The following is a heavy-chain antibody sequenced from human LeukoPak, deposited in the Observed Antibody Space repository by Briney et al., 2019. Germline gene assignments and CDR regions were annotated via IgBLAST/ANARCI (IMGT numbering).Heavy chain of an antibody. CDR1: GGSISNSSYY. J-gene: IGHJ4*02. CDR2: IYYSGST. Sequence: PSETLSLTCTVSGGSISNSSYYWGWIRQPPGKGLEWIGSIYYSGSTYYNPSLKSRVTISVDTSKNQFSLKLSSVTAADTAVYYCASPQGGSGQIDYWGQGTLVTVSS. CDR3: ASPQGGSGQIDY. D-gene: IGHD2-15*01. V-gene: IGHV4-39*01.